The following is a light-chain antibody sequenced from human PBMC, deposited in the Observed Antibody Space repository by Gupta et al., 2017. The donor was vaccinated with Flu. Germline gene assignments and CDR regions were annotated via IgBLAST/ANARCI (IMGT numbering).Light chain of an antibody. CDR1: SANIGAGYD. CDR2: GNN. Sequence: QPVLTQPPPVSGAPGERATVSCTGTSANIGAGYDVHWYQQLPGTAPKLLIYGNNNRPSGVPDRFSGSKSGTSASLAITGLQAEDEADYYCQSYDSSLSGSNWVFGGGTKLTVL. J-gene: IGLJ3*02. CDR3: QSYDSSLSGSNWV. V-gene: IGLV1-40*01.